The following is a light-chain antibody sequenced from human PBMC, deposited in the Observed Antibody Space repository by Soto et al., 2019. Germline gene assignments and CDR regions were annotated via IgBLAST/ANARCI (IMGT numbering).Light chain of an antibody. Sequence: EIVLTQSPATLSVSPGERATLSCRASQSVRSNLAWYQQKPGQAPRLLIYGASTRATGIPARFSGSGSGTEFTLTISSLPSEDFAVYYCQQYNYWPSFTFGPRTQVDIK. CDR3: QQYNYWPSFT. V-gene: IGKV3-15*01. J-gene: IGKJ3*01. CDR1: QSVRSN. CDR2: GAS.